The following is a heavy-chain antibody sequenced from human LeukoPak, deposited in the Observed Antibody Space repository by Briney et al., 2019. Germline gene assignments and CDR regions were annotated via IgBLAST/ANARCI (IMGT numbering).Heavy chain of an antibody. V-gene: IGHV3-7*01. Sequence: GGSLRLSCAASGFTFSSYSMNWVRQAPGKGLEWVANTNQDGSREKYVDSVRGRFTVSRDNAKNSVYLQMNSLGVEDTAIYYCARDSGWTFDSWGQGTLVTVSS. CDR2: TNQDGSRE. CDR1: GFTFSSYS. CDR3: ARDSGWTFDS. J-gene: IGHJ4*02. D-gene: IGHD6-19*01.